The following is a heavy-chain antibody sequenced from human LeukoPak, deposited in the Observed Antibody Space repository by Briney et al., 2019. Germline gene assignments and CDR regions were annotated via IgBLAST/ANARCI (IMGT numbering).Heavy chain of an antibody. Sequence: SVKVSCKASGYTFTGYYMHWVRQAPGQGLEWMGWINPNSGGTNYAQKFQGRVTMTRDTSISTAYMELSRLRSDDTAVYYCARSYNWNDQGWFDPWGQGTLVTVSS. D-gene: IGHD1-1*01. CDR2: INPNSGGT. CDR1: GYTFTGYY. V-gene: IGHV1-2*02. J-gene: IGHJ5*02. CDR3: ARSYNWNDQGWFDP.